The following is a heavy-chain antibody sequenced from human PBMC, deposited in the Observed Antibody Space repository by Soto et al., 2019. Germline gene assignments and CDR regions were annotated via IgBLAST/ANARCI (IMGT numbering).Heavy chain of an antibody. V-gene: IGHV3-64*01. D-gene: IGHD4-17*01. Sequence: GGSLRLSCAASGFTFSSYAMHWVRQAPGKGLEYVSAISSNGGSTYYANSVKGRFTISRDNSKNTLYLQMGSLRAEDMAVYYCARDRTGYGDYSDYWGQGTLVTVSS. J-gene: IGHJ4*02. CDR1: GFTFSSYA. CDR2: ISSNGGST. CDR3: ARDRTGYGDYSDY.